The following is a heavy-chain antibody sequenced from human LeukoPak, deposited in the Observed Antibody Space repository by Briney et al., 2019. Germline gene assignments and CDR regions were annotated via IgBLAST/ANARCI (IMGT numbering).Heavy chain of an antibody. J-gene: IGHJ5*02. CDR3: SKDLTSDFGGDLDP. V-gene: IGHV3-33*06. D-gene: IGHD3-10*01. CDR1: GFTFSGYG. CDR2: IWSDGSNK. Sequence: PGGSLRLSCATSGFTFSGYGMHWVRQAPGKGLEWVTVIWSDGSNKYYADSVKGRFTISRDNSKNTLYLQMNSLRAEDTAVYYCSKDLTSDFGGDLDPWGQGTLVTVSS.